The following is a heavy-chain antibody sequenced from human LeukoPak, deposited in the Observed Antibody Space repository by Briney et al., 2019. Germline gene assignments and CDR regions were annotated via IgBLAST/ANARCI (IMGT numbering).Heavy chain of an antibody. V-gene: IGHV3-30-3*01. D-gene: IGHD2-8*01. CDR2: ISYDGSNK. Sequence: GGSLRLSCAASGLTFSSYAMPWVRQAPGKGLEWVAVISYDGSNKYYADSVKGRFTISRDNSKNTLYLQMNSLRAEDTAVYYCARAGGEDIVLMVYANFDYWGQGTLVTVSS. CDR3: ARAGGEDIVLMVYANFDY. CDR1: GLTFSSYA. J-gene: IGHJ4*02.